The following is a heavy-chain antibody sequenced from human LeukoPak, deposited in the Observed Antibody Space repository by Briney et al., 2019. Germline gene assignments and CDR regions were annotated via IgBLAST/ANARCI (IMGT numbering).Heavy chain of an antibody. CDR1: GGSFSGYY. D-gene: IGHD3-22*01. Sequence: PSDTLSLTCAVHGGSFSGYYWSWIRQDPGKGLEWIGEINHSGSTNYNPSLKSRVTISVDTSKNQFSLKLSSVTAADTAVYYCARGPPGDSSGYYLNYWGQGTLVTVS. J-gene: IGHJ4*02. V-gene: IGHV4-34*01. CDR2: INHSGST. CDR3: ARGPPGDSSGYYLNY.